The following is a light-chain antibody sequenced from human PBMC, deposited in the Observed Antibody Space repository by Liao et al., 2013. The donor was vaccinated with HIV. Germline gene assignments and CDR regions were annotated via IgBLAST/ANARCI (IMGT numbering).Light chain of an antibody. V-gene: IGLV3-21*01. Sequence: SYVLTQPPSVSVAPGKTATITCGGNNIGSKGVHWYQQKPGQAPVLVMYYDSDRPSGIPERFSGSNSGNTATLSISRVEAGDEADYYCQVWDSSTGVFGGGTKLTVL. CDR3: QVWDSSTGV. CDR1: NIGSKG. J-gene: IGLJ3*02. CDR2: YDS.